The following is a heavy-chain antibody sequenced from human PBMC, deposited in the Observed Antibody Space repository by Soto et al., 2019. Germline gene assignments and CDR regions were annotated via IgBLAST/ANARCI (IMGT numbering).Heavy chain of an antibody. J-gene: IGHJ6*02. Sequence: QVQLVQSGAEVKRPGSSVKVSCKASGGTFSGYTITWVRQAPGQGLEWMGGITPIFDTTNYAQKFEDRVTIPAGKSKSTAYMELSSLRSEDAAVYCCARDRSGSYVSYYRHGLDVWGQRTTVTVSS. CDR1: GGTFSGYT. D-gene: IGHD1-26*01. CDR3: ARDRSGSYVSYYRHGLDV. CDR2: ITPIFDTT. V-gene: IGHV1-69*06.